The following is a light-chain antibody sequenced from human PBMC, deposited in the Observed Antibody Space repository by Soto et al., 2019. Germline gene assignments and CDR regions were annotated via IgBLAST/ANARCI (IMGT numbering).Light chain of an antibody. CDR3: QQYNSYSRT. V-gene: IGKV1-5*03. J-gene: IGKJ1*01. CDR2: KAS. Sequence: IQLTHSPSTLSASVGDRFTITLPASQSISSWLAWYQQKPGKAPKLLIYKASSLESGVPSRFSGSGSGTEFTLTISSLQPDDFATYYCQQYNSYSRTFGQGTKVDIK. CDR1: QSISSW.